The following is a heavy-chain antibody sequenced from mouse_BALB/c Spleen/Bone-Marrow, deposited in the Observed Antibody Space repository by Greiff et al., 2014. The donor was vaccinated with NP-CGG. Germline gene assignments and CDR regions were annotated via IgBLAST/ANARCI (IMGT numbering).Heavy chain of an antibody. J-gene: IGHJ4*01. CDR1: GYTFSSYW. V-gene: IGHV1-9*01. Sequence: QVHVKQSGAELMKPGTSVKISCKATGYTFSSYWIEWVKQRPGLGLEWIGEIIPGSAITNYNEKFKGKATFTADTSSNTAYMQLSSLTSEDSAVYYCARRYFYSMDYWGQRTSVTVSS. CDR2: IIPGSAIT. D-gene: IGHD2-14*01. CDR3: ARRYFYSMDY.